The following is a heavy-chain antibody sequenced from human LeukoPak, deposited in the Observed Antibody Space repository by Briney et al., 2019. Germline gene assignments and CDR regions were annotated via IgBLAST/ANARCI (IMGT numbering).Heavy chain of an antibody. D-gene: IGHD4-17*01. CDR2: ISSSGDTT. Sequence: PGGSLRLSCVVSGLSFSEYYMTWIRQAPGKGLEWVSYISSSGDTTYYTDSVKGRFTISRDNAKNSLYLQMNSLRAEDTAVYYCARAATVTTFPFDYWGQGTLVTVSS. CDR3: ARAATVTTFPFDY. CDR1: GLSFSEYY. V-gene: IGHV3-11*01. J-gene: IGHJ4*02.